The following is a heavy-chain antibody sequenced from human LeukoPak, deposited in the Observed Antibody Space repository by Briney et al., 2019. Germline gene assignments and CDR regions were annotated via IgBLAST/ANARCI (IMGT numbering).Heavy chain of an antibody. Sequence: GASVKVSCKASGYTFTDYYLHWVRQAPGQGLEWMGWINPNSGGTKCAQKFQGRVAMTRDTSISTAYMELNSLRSDDTAVYYCARDGVYDRNFDAFDIWGQGTMVTVSS. J-gene: IGHJ3*02. D-gene: IGHD3-10*01. CDR1: GYTFTDYY. V-gene: IGHV1-2*02. CDR2: INPNSGGT. CDR3: ARDGVYDRNFDAFDI.